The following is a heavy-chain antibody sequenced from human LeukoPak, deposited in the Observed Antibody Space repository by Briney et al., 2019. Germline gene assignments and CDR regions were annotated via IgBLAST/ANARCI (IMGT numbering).Heavy chain of an antibody. J-gene: IGHJ3*02. CDR1: GFTFSSYA. CDR3: ASGSAYSYDLNAFDI. Sequence: PGGSLRLSCAASGFTFSSYAMSWVRQAPGKGLEWVSAISGSGGSTYYADSVKGRFTISRDNAKNSLYLQMNSLRAEDTAVYYCASGSAYSYDLNAFDIWGQGTMVTVSS. D-gene: IGHD5-18*01. CDR2: ISGSGGST. V-gene: IGHV3-23*01.